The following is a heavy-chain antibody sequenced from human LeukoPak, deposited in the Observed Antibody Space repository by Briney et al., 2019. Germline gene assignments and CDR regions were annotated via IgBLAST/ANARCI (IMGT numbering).Heavy chain of an antibody. V-gene: IGHV1-2*02. CDR3: ARVVAAIPEDYFDY. CDR1: GYTFTGYY. CDR2: INPNSGGT. Sequence: ASVKVPCKASGYTFTGYYMHWVRQAPGQGLESMGWINPNSGGTNYAQKFQGRVTMTRDTSISTAYMELSRLRSDDTAVYYCARVVAAIPEDYFDYWGQGTLVTVSS. D-gene: IGHD2-15*01. J-gene: IGHJ4*02.